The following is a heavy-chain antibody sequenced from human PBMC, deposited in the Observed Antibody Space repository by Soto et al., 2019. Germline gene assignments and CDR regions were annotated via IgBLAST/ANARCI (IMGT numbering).Heavy chain of an antibody. D-gene: IGHD4-17*01. Sequence: QITLKESGPPLVRPAQTLTLTCAFSGFSLTTTSMGGAWIRQPPGKALEWLALIYWDDDQRYSPSLKDRRTISKDTSRGRVVLTISNMHPEDTGTYFCAHAGDYDMLSFDHWGPGTLVTVSS. J-gene: IGHJ4*02. CDR2: IYWDDDQ. V-gene: IGHV2-5*02. CDR3: AHAGDYDMLSFDH. CDR1: GFSLTTTSMG.